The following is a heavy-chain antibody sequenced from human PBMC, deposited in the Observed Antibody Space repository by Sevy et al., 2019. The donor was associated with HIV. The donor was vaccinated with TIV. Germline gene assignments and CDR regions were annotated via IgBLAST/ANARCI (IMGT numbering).Heavy chain of an antibody. J-gene: IGHJ4*02. D-gene: IGHD2-15*01. Sequence: GGSLRLSCAASGFTFSSYSMNWVRQAPGKGLEWVSSISSSSYIYYADSVMGRFTISRDNAKNSLYLQMNSLRAEDTAVYYCASPLVAANFFTGSDYWGQGTLVTVSS. CDR3: ASPLVAANFFTGSDY. CDR2: ISSSSYI. V-gene: IGHV3-21*01. CDR1: GFTFSSYS.